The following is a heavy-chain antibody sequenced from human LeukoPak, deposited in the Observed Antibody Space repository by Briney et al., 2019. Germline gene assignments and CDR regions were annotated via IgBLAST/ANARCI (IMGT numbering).Heavy chain of an antibody. CDR3: AIWTTDTAMADY. Sequence: PGGSLRLSCAASGFTFSSYEMNWVRQAPGKGLEWVSYISSSGSTIYYADSVKGRFTISRDNSKNRLYLQMNSLRAEDTAVYYCAIWTTDTAMADYWGQGTLVTVSS. CDR2: ISSSGSTI. CDR1: GFTFSSYE. D-gene: IGHD5-18*01. V-gene: IGHV3-48*03. J-gene: IGHJ4*02.